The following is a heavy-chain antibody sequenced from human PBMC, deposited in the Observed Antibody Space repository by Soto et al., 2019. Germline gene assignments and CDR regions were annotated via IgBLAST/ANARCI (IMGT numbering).Heavy chain of an antibody. Sequence: QVQLVQSGAEVEKPGASVKVSCKASGYTFSSYDINWVRQATGQGLEWMGWMNPNSGNTGYAQKFQGRVTMTRNTFISTGYMELSSVRSEDTAVYYCARGLCVTTVTPFYYYMDVWGKGTTVTVSS. V-gene: IGHV1-8*01. CDR1: GYTFSSYD. J-gene: IGHJ6*03. CDR2: MNPNSGNT. D-gene: IGHD4-17*01. CDR3: ARGLCVTTVTPFYYYMDV.